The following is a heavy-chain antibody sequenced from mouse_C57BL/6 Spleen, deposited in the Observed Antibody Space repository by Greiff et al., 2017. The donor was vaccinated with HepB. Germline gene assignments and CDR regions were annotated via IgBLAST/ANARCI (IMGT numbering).Heavy chain of an antibody. V-gene: IGHV5-4*01. Sequence: EVKVEESGGGLVKPGGSLKLSCAASGFTFSSYAMSWVRQTPEKRLEWVATISDGGSYTYYPDNVKGRFTISRDNAKNNLYLQMSHLKSEDTAMYYCARDRGKGSSYWGQGTLVTVSA. CDR2: ISDGGSYT. CDR1: GFTFSSYA. J-gene: IGHJ3*01. CDR3: ARDRGKGSSY. D-gene: IGHD2-1*01.